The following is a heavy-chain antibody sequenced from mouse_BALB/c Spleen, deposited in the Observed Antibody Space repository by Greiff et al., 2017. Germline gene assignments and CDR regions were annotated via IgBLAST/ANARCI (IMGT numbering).Heavy chain of an antibody. CDR1: GFTFSSFG. J-gene: IGHJ2*01. D-gene: IGHD1-2*01. V-gene: IGHV5-17*02. Sequence: EVKLVESGGGLVQPGGSRKLSCAASGFTFSSFGMHWVRQAPEKGLEWVAYISSGSSTIYYADTVKGRFTISRDNPKNTLFLQMTSLRSEDTAMYYCARDTTAFFDYWGQGTTLTVSS. CDR2: ISSGSSTI. CDR3: ARDTTAFFDY.